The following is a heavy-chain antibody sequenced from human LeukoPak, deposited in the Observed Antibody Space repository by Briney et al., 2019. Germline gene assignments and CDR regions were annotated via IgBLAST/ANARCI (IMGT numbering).Heavy chain of an antibody. CDR3: ARVPRRSSGWYYFDY. CDR2: IYPGDSDT. J-gene: IGHJ4*02. V-gene: IGHV5-51*03. CDR1: GYSFTSYW. Sequence: GESLKISCTGSGYSFTSYWIGWVRQMPGKGLEWMGIIYPGDSDTRYSPSFQGQVTISADKSISTAYLQWSSLKASDTAMYYCARVPRRSSGWYYFDYWGQGTLVTVSS. D-gene: IGHD6-19*01.